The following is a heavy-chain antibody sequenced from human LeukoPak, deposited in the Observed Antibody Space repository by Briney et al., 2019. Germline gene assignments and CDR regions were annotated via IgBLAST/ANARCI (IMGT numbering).Heavy chain of an antibody. V-gene: IGHV3-23*01. CDR3: AKTYGSGSYYRLRNYYSDY. J-gene: IGHJ4*02. CDR1: GFTFSSYA. D-gene: IGHD3-10*01. CDR2: ISGSGGST. Sequence: PGGSLRLSCAASGFTFSSYAMSWVRQAPGKGLEWVSAISGSGGSTYYADSVKGRFTISRDNSKNTLYLQMNSLRAEDTAVYYCAKTYGSGSYYRLRNYYSDYWGQGTLVTVSS.